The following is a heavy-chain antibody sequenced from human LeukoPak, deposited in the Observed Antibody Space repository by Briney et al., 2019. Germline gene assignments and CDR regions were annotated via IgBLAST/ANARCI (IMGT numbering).Heavy chain of an antibody. CDR3: AKIVAIGGRPREGFDY. CDR1: GGTFSSYA. D-gene: IGHD1-26*01. J-gene: IGHJ4*02. Sequence: SVKVSCKASGGTFSSYAISWVRQAPGQGLEWMGGIIPIFGTANYAQKFQGRVTITTDESTSTAYMELSSLRSEDTAVYYCAKIVAIGGRPREGFDYWGQGTLVTVSS. CDR2: IIPIFGTA. V-gene: IGHV1-69*05.